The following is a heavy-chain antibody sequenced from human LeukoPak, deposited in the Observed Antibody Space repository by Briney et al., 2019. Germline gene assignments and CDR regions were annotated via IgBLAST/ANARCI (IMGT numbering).Heavy chain of an antibody. CDR3: ARLRDKAMDV. Sequence: SETLSLTCTVSGGSISSSSYYWGWIRQPPGKGLEWIGSIYYSGSTYYNPSLKSRVTISVDTSKNQFSLKLSSVTAADTAVYYCARLRDKAMDVWGQGTTVTVSS. V-gene: IGHV4-39*07. D-gene: IGHD2-21*01. CDR2: IYYSGST. CDR1: GGSISSSSYY. J-gene: IGHJ6*02.